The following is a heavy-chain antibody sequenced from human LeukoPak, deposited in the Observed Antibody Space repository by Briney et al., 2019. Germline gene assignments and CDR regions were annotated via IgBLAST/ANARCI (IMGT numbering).Heavy chain of an antibody. CDR1: GFTFDDYA. D-gene: IGHD6-19*01. J-gene: IGHJ4*02. Sequence: GRSLRLSCAASGFTFDDYAMNWVRQAPGKGLEWVSGISWNSGSIGYVDSVKGRFTISRDDAKNSLYLQMNSLRAEDMASYYCAKGSSGWYYYFDYWGQGTLVTVSS. CDR2: ISWNSGSI. CDR3: AKGSSGWYYYFDY. V-gene: IGHV3-9*03.